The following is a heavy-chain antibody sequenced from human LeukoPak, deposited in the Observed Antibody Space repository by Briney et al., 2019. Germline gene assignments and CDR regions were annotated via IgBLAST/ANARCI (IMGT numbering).Heavy chain of an antibody. CDR2: IYYDGIT. V-gene: IGHV4-39*01. J-gene: IGHJ5*02. CDR3: ARLGWLYGSGSMNWFDP. D-gene: IGHD3-10*01. Sequence: SETLSLTCTVSGGFINSGSYYWGWIRQPPGKGLEWIASIYYDGITYYNPSLESRATIFVDTSNNQFPLKLTSVTAADTAIYYCARLGWLYGSGSMNWFDPWGQGTLVTVSS. CDR1: GGFINSGSYY.